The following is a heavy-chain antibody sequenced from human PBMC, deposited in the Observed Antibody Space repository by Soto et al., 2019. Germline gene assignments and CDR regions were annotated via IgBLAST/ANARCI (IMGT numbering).Heavy chain of an antibody. D-gene: IGHD6-19*01. V-gene: IGHV1-8*01. CDR1: GYTFTSYD. CDR3: ARGNTVAGANWFDP. J-gene: IGHJ5*02. CDR2: MNPNSGNT. Sequence: QVQLVQSGAEVKKPGASVKVSCKASGYTFTSYDINWVRQATGQGLEWMGWMNPNSGNTGYAQKFQGRVTMTRNTSISTASMELSSLRSEDTAVYYCARGNTVAGANWFDPWGQGTLVTVSS.